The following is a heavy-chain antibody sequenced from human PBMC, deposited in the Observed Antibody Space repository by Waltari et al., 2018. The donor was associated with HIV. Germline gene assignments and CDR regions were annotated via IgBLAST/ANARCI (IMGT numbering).Heavy chain of an antibody. CDR1: GDRFTTYF. CDR3: ARGEDISLTHLPPGFRLEF. J-gene: IGHJ4*01. CDR2: NNPDSGDT. Sequence: QTLLLQSASQVKTPGASVTLSCKVSGDRFTTYFLYWLRQAPGQGFEWLGRNNPDSGDTTYSQTFKTRVTMTGYTSSASTYMELTRFTSADTAIYFCARGEDISLTHLPPGFRLEFWGHGTLVTVSS. D-gene: IGHD5-12*01. V-gene: IGHV1-2*06.